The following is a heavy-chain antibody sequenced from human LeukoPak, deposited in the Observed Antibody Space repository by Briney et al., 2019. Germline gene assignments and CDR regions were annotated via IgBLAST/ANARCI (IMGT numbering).Heavy chain of an antibody. J-gene: IGHJ5*02. V-gene: IGHV4-39*01. D-gene: IGHD3-10*01. CDR3: ARRVRGFDP. CDR2: IYYGGST. CDR1: GGSISSSSYY. Sequence: SETLSLTCTVSGGSISSSSYYWGWIRQPPGKGLEWIGSIYYGGSTYYNPSLESRVTISVDTSKNQFSLKLSSVTAADTAVYYCARRVRGFDPWGQGTLVTVSS.